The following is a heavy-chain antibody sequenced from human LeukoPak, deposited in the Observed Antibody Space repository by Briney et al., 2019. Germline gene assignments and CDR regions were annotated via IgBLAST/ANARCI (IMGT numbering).Heavy chain of an antibody. D-gene: IGHD3-22*01. CDR2: ISSSSSSYI. Sequence: GGSLRLSCAASGSTFSSYSMNWVRQAPGKGLEWVSSISSSSSSYIYYADSVKGRFTISRDNAKNSLYLQMNSLRAEDTAVYYCARLKNMYYYDSSGYRDYWGQGTLVTVSS. CDR1: GSTFSSYS. V-gene: IGHV3-21*01. J-gene: IGHJ4*02. CDR3: ARLKNMYYYDSSGYRDY.